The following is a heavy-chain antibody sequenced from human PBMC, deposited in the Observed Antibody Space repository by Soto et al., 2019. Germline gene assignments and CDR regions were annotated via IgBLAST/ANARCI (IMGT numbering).Heavy chain of an antibody. D-gene: IGHD1-1*01. J-gene: IGHJ4*02. CDR3: ARSGDNYNLLDY. CDR1: GFTFSDYY. CDR2: SSNSGTFT. Sequence: GGSLRLSCEASGFTFSDYYISWIRQAPGKGLEWIAYSSNSGTFTKYADSVKGRFSISRDNAKNSLYLQINNLSGEDTATYFCARSGDNYNLLDYWGQGTPVTVSS. V-gene: IGHV3-11*06.